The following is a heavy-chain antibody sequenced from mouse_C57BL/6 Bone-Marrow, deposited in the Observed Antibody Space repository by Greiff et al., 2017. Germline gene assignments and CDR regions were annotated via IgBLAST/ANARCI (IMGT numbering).Heavy chain of an antibody. Sequence: QVQLQQPGAELVRPGTSVKLSCKASGYTFTSYWMHWVKQRPGQGLEWIGVIDPSDSYTNYNQKFKGKATLTVDTSSSTAYMQLSSLTSEDSAVYYCASGHYGSSYGLGWYFDVWGTGTTVTVSS. CDR2: IDPSDSYT. CDR1: GYTFTSYW. V-gene: IGHV1-59*01. J-gene: IGHJ1*03. D-gene: IGHD1-1*01. CDR3: ASGHYGSSYGLGWYFDV.